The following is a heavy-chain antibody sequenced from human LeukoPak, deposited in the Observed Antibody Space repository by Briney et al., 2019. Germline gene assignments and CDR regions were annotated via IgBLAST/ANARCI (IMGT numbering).Heavy chain of an antibody. D-gene: IGHD2-15*01. CDR3: ARDLPLDCSGGSCYAYLGY. J-gene: IGHJ4*02. CDR2: IYYSGSA. V-gene: IGHV4-39*07. Sequence: SETLSLTCTVSGGSVSSGTYYWSWIRQPPGKGLEWIGNIYYSGSAYYNPSLKSRVTMSVDTSKNQFSLKLSSVTAADTAVYYCARDLPLDCSGGSCYAYLGYWGQGTLVTVSS. CDR1: GGSVSSGTYY.